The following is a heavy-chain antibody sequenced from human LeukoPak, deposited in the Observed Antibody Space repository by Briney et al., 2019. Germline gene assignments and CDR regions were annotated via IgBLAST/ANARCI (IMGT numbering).Heavy chain of an antibody. CDR1: GFTFRNFW. Sequence: PGGSLRLSCAASGFTFRNFWMSWLRQAPGMGLEWVANIKEDGNEKDYGDFVKGRFTISRDNSKNTLYLQMSSLRAEDTAVYYCAKEFNRGLPDYWGQGTLVTVPS. J-gene: IGHJ4*02. CDR3: AKEFNRGLPDY. CDR2: IKEDGNEK. D-gene: IGHD2-21*01. V-gene: IGHV3-7*01.